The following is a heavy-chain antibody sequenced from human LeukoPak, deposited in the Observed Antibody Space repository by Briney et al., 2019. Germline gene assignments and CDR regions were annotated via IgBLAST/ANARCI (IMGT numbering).Heavy chain of an antibody. CDR2: INHSGST. J-gene: IGHJ2*01. CDR3: ARGYLYSSGWYRWYFDL. CDR1: GGSFSGYY. Sequence: PSETMSLTCGVYGGSFSGYYWSWIRQPPGKGLEWIGEINHSGSTNYNPSLKSRVTISVDTSKNQFSLKLSSVTAADTAVYYCARGYLYSSGWYRWYFDLWGRGTLVTVSS. V-gene: IGHV4-34*01. D-gene: IGHD6-19*01.